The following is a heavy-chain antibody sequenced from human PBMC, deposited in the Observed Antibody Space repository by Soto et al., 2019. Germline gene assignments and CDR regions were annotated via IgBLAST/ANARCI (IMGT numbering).Heavy chain of an antibody. V-gene: IGHV4-34*01. CDR3: ARGLSFWWGKGWFDP. Sequence: QVQLQQWGAGLLKPSETLSLTCAVYGGSFSGYYWSWIRQPPGKGLEWIGEINHSGSTNYNPSLKRRVTISVDTSKNQFSLKLSSVTAADTAVYYCARGLSFWWGKGWFDPWGQGTLVTVSS. D-gene: IGHD2-8*02. J-gene: IGHJ5*02. CDR1: GGSFSGYY. CDR2: INHSGST.